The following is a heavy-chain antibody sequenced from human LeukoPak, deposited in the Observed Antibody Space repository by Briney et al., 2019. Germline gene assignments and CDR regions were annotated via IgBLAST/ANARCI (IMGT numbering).Heavy chain of an antibody. CDR3: ASMFVDLQSRHAIDY. CDR1: GGSFSGYY. CDR2: INHSGST. D-gene: IGHD4-11*01. Sequence: PSETLSLTCAVYGGSFSGYYWSWIRQPPGKGLEWIGEINHSGSTNYNPSLKSRVTISVDTSKNQFSLKLSSVTAADTAVYYCASMFVDLQSRHAIDYWGQGTLVTVSS. J-gene: IGHJ4*02. V-gene: IGHV4-34*01.